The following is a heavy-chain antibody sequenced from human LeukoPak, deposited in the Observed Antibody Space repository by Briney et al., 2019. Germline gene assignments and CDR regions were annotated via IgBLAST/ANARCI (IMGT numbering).Heavy chain of an antibody. D-gene: IGHD3-10*01. CDR2: TSYDGSNK. CDR3: ARERLWSFDY. J-gene: IGHJ4*02. Sequence: GGSLRLSCAASGFTFSGYPMHWVRQAPGKGLDWVAVTSYDGSNKYYADSVKGRFTTSGDNSKNTLYLQMNSLRPEDAAVYYCARERLWSFDYWGQGTLVTVSS. CDR1: GFTFSGYP. V-gene: IGHV3-30*04.